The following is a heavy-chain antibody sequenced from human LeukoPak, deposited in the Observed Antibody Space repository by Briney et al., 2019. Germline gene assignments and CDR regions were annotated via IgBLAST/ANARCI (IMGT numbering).Heavy chain of an antibody. V-gene: IGHV3-30*18. CDR3: AKWDFDY. J-gene: IGHJ4*02. Sequence: PAGSLRLSCAASGFTFSGYGMHWVRQAPGKGLEWVAVISYDGSYKYYADSVQGRFTISRDNSKNTLYLQMNSLRPDDTAVYYCAKWDFDYWGQGTLVTVSS. CDR2: ISYDGSYK. CDR1: GFTFSGYG.